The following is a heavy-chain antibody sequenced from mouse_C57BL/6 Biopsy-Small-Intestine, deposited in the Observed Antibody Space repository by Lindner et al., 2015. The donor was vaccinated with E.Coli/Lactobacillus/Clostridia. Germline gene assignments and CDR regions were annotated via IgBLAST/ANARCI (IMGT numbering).Heavy chain of an antibody. Sequence: VQLQESGGGLVKPGGSLKLSCAASGFTFSSYAMSWVRQTPEKRLEWVATISDGGSYTYYPDNVKGRFTISRDNAKNNLYLQMSHLKSEGTAMYYCARVTTVAADYWGQGTTLTVSS. J-gene: IGHJ2*01. CDR2: ISDGGSYT. CDR3: ARVTTVAADY. D-gene: IGHD1-1*01. CDR1: GFTFSSYA. V-gene: IGHV5-4*01.